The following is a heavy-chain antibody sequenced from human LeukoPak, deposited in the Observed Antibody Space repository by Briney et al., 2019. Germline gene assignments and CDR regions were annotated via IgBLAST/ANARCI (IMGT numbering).Heavy chain of an antibody. J-gene: IGHJ3*02. V-gene: IGHV1-2*02. CDR1: GYTFSGYY. CDR2: INPNSGGT. D-gene: IGHD4-17*01. CDR3: ARPNAYGDYLDAFDI. Sequence: ASVKVSCKASGYTFSGYYMHWVRQAPGQGLEWMGWINPNSGGTKSAQKFQGRVTKTRDTSISTAYMELSRLRSGDTAVYYCARPNAYGDYLDAFDIWGQGTMVTVSS.